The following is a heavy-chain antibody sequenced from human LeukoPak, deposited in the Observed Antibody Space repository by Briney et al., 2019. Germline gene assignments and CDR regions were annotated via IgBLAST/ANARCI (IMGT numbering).Heavy chain of an antibody. CDR3: ARQGWGSPDY. D-gene: IGHD3-16*01. CDR1: GGSISSSSYY. V-gene: IGHV4-61*02. Sequence: PSETLSLTCTVSGGSISSSSYYWSWIRQPAGKGLEWIGRIYTGGSTNYNPSLKSRVTISVDTSKNQFSLKLSSVTAADTAVYYCARQGWGSPDYWGQGTLVTVSS. CDR2: IYTGGST. J-gene: IGHJ4*02.